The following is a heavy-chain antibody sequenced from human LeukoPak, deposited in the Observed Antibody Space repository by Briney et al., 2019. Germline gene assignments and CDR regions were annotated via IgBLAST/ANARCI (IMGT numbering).Heavy chain of an antibody. V-gene: IGHV4-34*01. D-gene: IGHD5-18*01. CDR1: GGSFSGYY. CDR2: IYHSGST. Sequence: SETLSLTCAVYGGSFSGYYWSWIRQPPGKGLEWIGSIYHSGSTYYNPSLKSRVTISVDTSKNQFSLKLSSVTAADTAVYYCAREEYSYGYVRLFDYWGQGTLVTVSS. J-gene: IGHJ4*02. CDR3: AREEYSYGYVRLFDY.